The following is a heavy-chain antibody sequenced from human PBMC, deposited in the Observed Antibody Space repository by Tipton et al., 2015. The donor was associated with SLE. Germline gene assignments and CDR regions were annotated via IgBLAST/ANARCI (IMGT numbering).Heavy chain of an antibody. V-gene: IGHV4-34*01. CDR2: INHSGST. D-gene: IGHD3-22*01. Sequence: TLSLTCAVYGGSFSGYYWSLIRQPPGKGLEWIGEINHSGSTNYNPSLKSRVTISVDTSKNQFSLKLSSVTAADTAVYYWARVFRDSPDAFDIWGQGTMVTVSS. CDR1: GGSFSGYY. J-gene: IGHJ3*02. CDR3: ARVFRDSPDAFDI.